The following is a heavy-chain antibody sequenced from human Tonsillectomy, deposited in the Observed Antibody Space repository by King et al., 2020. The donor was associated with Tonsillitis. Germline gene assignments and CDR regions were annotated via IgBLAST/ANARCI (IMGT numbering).Heavy chain of an antibody. J-gene: IGHJ4*02. CDR1: GFTFTRYW. V-gene: IGHV3-7*01. CDR2: IKQDGSEK. Sequence: VQLVESGGGLVQPGGSLRLSCAASGFTFTRYWMTWVRQAPGKGLEWVANIKQDGSEKYYVDSVNGRFTISRDSAKKSLYLQMRSLRADDTAVYYCARHHLPNIDFWGQGTLGTVSS. CDR3: ARHHLPNIDF. D-gene: IGHD1/OR15-1a*01.